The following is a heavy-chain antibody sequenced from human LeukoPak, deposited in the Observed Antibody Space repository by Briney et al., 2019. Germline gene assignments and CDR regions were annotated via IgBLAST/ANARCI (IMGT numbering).Heavy chain of an antibody. J-gene: IGHJ4*02. Sequence: SETLSLTCAVYGGSFSGYYWSWIRQPPGKGLEWIGEINHSGSTNYNPSLKSRVTISVDTSKNQFSLKLSSVTAADTAVYYCARQIYGDHGFDYWGQGTMVTVSS. CDR3: ARQIYGDHGFDY. CDR2: INHSGST. D-gene: IGHD4-17*01. CDR1: GGSFSGYY. V-gene: IGHV4-34*01.